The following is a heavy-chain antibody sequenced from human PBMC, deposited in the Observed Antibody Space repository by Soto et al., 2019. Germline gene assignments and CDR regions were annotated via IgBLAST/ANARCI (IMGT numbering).Heavy chain of an antibody. CDR1: GFTFSSYW. CDR3: VRTSLVVAAATRADY. Sequence: EVQLVESGGGLVQPGGSLRLSCAASGFTFSSYWMHWVRQAPGKGLVWVSRINSDGSSTSYADSVKGRFTISRDNAKNTLYLPMNSLRAEDTAVYYCVRTSLVVAAATRADYWGQGTLVNVS. V-gene: IGHV3-74*01. CDR2: INSDGSST. D-gene: IGHD2-15*01. J-gene: IGHJ4*02.